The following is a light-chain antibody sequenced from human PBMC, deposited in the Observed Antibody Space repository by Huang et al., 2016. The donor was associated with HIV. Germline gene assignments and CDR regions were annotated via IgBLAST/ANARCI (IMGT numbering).Light chain of an antibody. CDR2: RVY. V-gene: IGKV3-15*01. CDR3: QQYNSWPWT. CDR1: QSVSNN. J-gene: IGKJ1*01. Sequence: IVMTQSPATLSVAPGKRVSLSCRASQSVSNNLVWYQQKPGQVPRILMYRVYTRATGVPARFSGSGSGTDFTLTVSSLQPEDFAVYYCQQYNSWPWTFGQGTKVEIK.